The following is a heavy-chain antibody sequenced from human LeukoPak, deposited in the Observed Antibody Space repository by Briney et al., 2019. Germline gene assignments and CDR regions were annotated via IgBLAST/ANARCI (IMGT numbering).Heavy chain of an antibody. CDR2: MQSTGNS. CDR3: ARDKRRSYGRYFDP. D-gene: IGHD5-18*01. J-gene: IGHJ4*02. V-gene: IGHV4-59*01. Sequence: PSETRSLTCSVSGDSITTYHWNWIRKPPGKGLEWIGYMQSTGNSNYNPSLKNRVNIFVDMSKNQFVLNLRSVTAADTAVYYCARDKRRSYGRYFDPWGQGMLVTVSS. CDR1: GDSITTYH.